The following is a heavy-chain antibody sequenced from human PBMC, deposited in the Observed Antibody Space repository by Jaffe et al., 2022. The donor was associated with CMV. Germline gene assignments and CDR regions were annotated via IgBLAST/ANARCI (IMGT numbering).Heavy chain of an antibody. CDR2: INSDGSST. CDR3: ARGPRYSFDY. CDR1: GFTFSSHW. Sequence: EVQLVESGGGLGQPGGSLRLSCAASGFTFSSHWMHWVRQAPGKGLVWVARINSDGSSTTYADSVKGRFTISRDNAKDTLYLQMNSLRAEDTAVYYCARGPRYSFDYWGLGTLVTVSS. J-gene: IGHJ4*02. D-gene: IGHD4-17*01. V-gene: IGHV3-74*03.